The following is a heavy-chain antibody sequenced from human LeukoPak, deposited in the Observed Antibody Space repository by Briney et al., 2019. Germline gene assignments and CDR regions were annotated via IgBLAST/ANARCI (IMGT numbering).Heavy chain of an antibody. J-gene: IGHJ2*01. Sequence: GGSLRLSCEASGFTFYNFAMDWVRQAPGKGLEWVSGISGSGDTKSYADSVKGRFTISRDNSKKTVYLHMNSLKADDTAAYYCAKEHGEFDLWGRGTLVTVSS. CDR2: ISGSGDTK. CDR1: GFTFYNFA. V-gene: IGHV3-23*01. D-gene: IGHD7-27*01. CDR3: AKEHGEFDL.